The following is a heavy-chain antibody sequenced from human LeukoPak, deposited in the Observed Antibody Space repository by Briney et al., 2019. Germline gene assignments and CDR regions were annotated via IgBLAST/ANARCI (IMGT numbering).Heavy chain of an antibody. CDR1: GFIFSNAW. CDR3: TRDLLYGDYGGYYYYGMDV. V-gene: IGHV3-49*04. D-gene: IGHD4-17*01. Sequence: GRSLRLSCAASGFIFSNAWMSWVRQAPGKGLEWVGFIRSKAYGGTTEYAASVKGRFTISRDDSKSIAYLQMNSLKTEDTAVYYCTRDLLYGDYGGYYYYGMDVWGQGTTVTVSS. J-gene: IGHJ6*02. CDR2: IRSKAYGGTT.